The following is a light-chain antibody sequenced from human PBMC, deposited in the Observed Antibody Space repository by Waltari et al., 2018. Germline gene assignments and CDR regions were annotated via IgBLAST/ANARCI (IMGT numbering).Light chain of an antibody. J-gene: IGKJ4*01. Sequence: DIQLTQSPSLLSASVGDRVTITCRASQGISSYVAWYHQNPGKAPRLLIHSASTLQSGVPSRFSGSGSGTEFTLTISSLQPEDFASYYCQQLSSQPLTFGGGTKVEI. CDR3: QQLSSQPLT. V-gene: IGKV1-9*01. CDR1: QGISSY. CDR2: SAS.